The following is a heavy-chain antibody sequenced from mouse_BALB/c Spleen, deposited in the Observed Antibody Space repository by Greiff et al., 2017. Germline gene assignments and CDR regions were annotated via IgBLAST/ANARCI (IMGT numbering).Heavy chain of an antibody. CDR1: GYTFTSYW. CDR2: IYPSDSYT. D-gene: IGHD2-4*01. CDR3: IYDYEGFAY. J-gene: IGHJ3*01. V-gene: IGHV1-69*02. Sequence: VQLQQPGAELVRPGASVKLSCKASGYTFTSYWINWVKQRPGQGLEWIGNIYPSDSYTNYNQKFKDKATLTVDKSSSTAYMQLSSPTSEDSAVYYCIYDYEGFAYWGQGTLVTVSA.